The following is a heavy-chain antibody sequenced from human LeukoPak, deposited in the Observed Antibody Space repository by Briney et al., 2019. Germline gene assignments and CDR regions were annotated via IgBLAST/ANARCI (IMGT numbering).Heavy chain of an antibody. Sequence: GGSLRLSCAASGLTFSSYAMTWVRQAPGKGLEWVSAISGSGASTYYADSVKGWFTISRDNSKNTLYLQMNNLKAEDTAVYYCAKDSDHGGSGWYWGYYFDCWGQGALVTVSS. CDR3: AKDSDHGGSGWYWGYYFDC. V-gene: IGHV3-23*01. CDR2: ISGSGAST. CDR1: GLTFSSYA. D-gene: IGHD6-19*01. J-gene: IGHJ4*02.